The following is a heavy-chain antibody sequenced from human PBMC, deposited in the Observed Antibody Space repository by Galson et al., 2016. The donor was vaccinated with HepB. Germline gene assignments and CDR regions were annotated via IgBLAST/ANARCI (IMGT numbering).Heavy chain of an antibody. V-gene: IGHV3-48*02. CDR3: ARDSAVPAARGYYYYGMDV. CDR1: GFTFSSYS. CDR2: ISSSCITI. Sequence: SLRLSCAASGFTFSSYSLNWVRQAPGKGLEWVSYISSSCITIYYADSVKGRFTISRDNAKNSLYLQMNSLRDEDTAVYYCARDSAVPAARGYYYYGMDVWGQGTTVTVSS. J-gene: IGHJ6*02. D-gene: IGHD2-2*01.